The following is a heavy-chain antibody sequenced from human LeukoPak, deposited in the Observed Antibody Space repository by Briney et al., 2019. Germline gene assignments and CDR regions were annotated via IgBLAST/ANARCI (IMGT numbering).Heavy chain of an antibody. CDR2: INHSGST. Sequence: PSETLSLTCAVYGGSFSGYYWSWIRQPPGKGLERIGEINHSGSTNYNPSLKSRVTISVDTSKNQFSLKLSSVTAADTAVYYCARGVRIARQEYWGQGTLVTVSS. CDR1: GGSFSGYY. V-gene: IGHV4-34*01. CDR3: ARGVRIARQEY. D-gene: IGHD3-10*01. J-gene: IGHJ4*02.